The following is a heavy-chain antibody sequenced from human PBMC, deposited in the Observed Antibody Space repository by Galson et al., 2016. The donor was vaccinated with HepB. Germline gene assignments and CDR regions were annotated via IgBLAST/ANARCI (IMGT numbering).Heavy chain of an antibody. D-gene: IGHD4-23*01. Sequence: SLRLSCAASGFAFSSHWMHWGRHDLGKGLEWVSRINSDGTIENYADSVKGRFNISRDNAKNTLYLQMNSLRAEDNAVYFCVRDHSVVPTTAYNWFDPWGRGTLVTVSS. CDR1: GFAFSSHW. CDR3: VRDHSVVPTTAYNWFDP. J-gene: IGHJ5*02. CDR2: INSDGTIE. V-gene: IGHV3-74*01.